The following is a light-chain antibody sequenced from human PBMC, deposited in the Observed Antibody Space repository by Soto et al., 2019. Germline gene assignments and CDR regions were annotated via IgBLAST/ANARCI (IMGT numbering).Light chain of an antibody. CDR1: QSISSW. Sequence: DIQMTQSPSTLSASVGDRVIITCRASQSISSWLAWYQQKPGTAPKLLIDKASTLQSGVTSRFSGSGSGTKFTLTISILQPDDSATYYCQQYSANWTFGQGTKVEIK. CDR2: KAS. J-gene: IGKJ1*01. CDR3: QQYSANWT. V-gene: IGKV1-5*03.